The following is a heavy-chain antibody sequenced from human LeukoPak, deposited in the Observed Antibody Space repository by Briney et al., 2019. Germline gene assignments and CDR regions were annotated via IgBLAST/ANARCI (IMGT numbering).Heavy chain of an antibody. J-gene: IGHJ6*03. Sequence: PSETLSLTCAVYGGSSSGYYWSWIRQPPGKGLEWIGEINHSGSTNYNPSLKSRVTISVDTSKNQFSLKLSSVTAADTAVYYCARGLYCSGGSCFGYYYYYYMDVWGKGTTVTVSS. CDR1: GGSSSGYY. V-gene: IGHV4-34*01. CDR3: ARGLYCSGGSCFGYYYYYYMDV. CDR2: INHSGST. D-gene: IGHD2-15*01.